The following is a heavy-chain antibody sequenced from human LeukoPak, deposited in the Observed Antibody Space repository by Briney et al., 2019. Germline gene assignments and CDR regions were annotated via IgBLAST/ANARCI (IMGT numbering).Heavy chain of an antibody. CDR3: GRHVHGDSSAAFDL. D-gene: IGHD2-21*02. Sequence: PSGTLSLTCTVSGDSISGKYWWRWVRQFPDKGLEWIGEAYHSGATSYNPSLKSRVTVSIDSSRNQFSLNLRPVTAADTAVYYCGRHVHGDSSAAFDLWGQGTTVFVS. J-gene: IGHJ3*01. V-gene: IGHV4-4*02. CDR2: AYHSGAT. CDR1: GDSISGKYW.